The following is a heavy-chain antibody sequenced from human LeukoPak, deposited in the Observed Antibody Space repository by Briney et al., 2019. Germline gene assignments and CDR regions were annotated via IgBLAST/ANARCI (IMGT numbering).Heavy chain of an antibody. V-gene: IGHV1-46*01. CDR3: ARDHSGSQHWFDP. CDR1: GYRFSGYY. D-gene: IGHD1-26*01. CDR2: INPSAGST. J-gene: IGHJ5*02. Sequence: ASVKVSCKASGYRFSGYYMHWVRQAPGQGLEWMGVINPSAGSTSYAQKFQGRVTMTRDTSTSTAYMELSSLRSGDTAIYYCARDHSGSQHWFDPWGQGTLVTVSS.